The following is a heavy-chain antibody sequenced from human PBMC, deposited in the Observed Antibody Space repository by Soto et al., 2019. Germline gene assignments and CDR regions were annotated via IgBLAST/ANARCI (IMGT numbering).Heavy chain of an antibody. V-gene: IGHV3-13*01. D-gene: IGHD1-26*01. CDR3: ARGWGGGSRRTAFDI. CDR2: IGTAGDT. Sequence: GSLRLSCAASGFTFSSYDMHWVRQATGKGLEWVSAIGTAGDTYYPGSVKGRFTISRENAKNSLYLQMNSLRAGDTAVYYCARGWGGGSRRTAFDIWGQGTMVTVSS. CDR1: GFTFSSYD. J-gene: IGHJ3*02.